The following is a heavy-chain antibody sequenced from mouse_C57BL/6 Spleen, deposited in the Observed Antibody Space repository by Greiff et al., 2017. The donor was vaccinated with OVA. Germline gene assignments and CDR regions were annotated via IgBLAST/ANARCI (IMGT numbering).Heavy chain of an antibody. D-gene: IGHD1-1*01. CDR1: GYSFTGYY. CDR3: ASFITTVLDY. CDR2: INPSTGGT. Sequence: EVQGVESGPELVKPGASVKISCKASGYSFTGYYMNWVKQSPEKSLEWIGEINPSTGGTTYNQKFKAKATLTVDKSSSTAYMQLKSLTSEDFAVYYCASFITTVLDYWGQGTTLTVSS. V-gene: IGHV1-42*01. J-gene: IGHJ2*01.